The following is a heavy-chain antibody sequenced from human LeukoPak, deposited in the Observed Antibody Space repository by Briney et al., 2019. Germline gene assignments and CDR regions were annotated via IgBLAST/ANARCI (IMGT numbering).Heavy chain of an antibody. Sequence: GGSLRLFCGASGFTFSSYAMSWVRQDPGKGLEGVSAISCRGGSTYYADSVKGRFTISRDNSKNTLYLQMNSLRDEDTAVYYYAIPHKRYTGSWYYFDDWGQGTLVTVPS. V-gene: IGHV3-23*01. CDR3: AIPHKRYTGSWYYFDD. D-gene: IGHD1-26*01. CDR2: ISCRGGST. J-gene: IGHJ4*02. CDR1: GFTFSSYA.